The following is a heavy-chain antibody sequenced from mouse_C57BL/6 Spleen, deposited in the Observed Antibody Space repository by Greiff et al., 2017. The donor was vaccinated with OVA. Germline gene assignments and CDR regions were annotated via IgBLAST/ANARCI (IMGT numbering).Heavy chain of an antibody. J-gene: IGHJ3*01. D-gene: IGHD1-1*01. CDR3: TRSYYGSSSFAY. V-gene: IGHV1-15*01. CDR2: IDPETGGT. CDR1: GYTFTDYE. Sequence: QVQLKESGAELVRPGASVTLSCKASGYTFTDYEMHWVKQTPVHGLEWIGAIDPETGGTAYNPKFKGKAILTADKSSSTAYMELRSLTSEDSAVHYCTRSYYGSSSFAYWGQGTLVTVSA.